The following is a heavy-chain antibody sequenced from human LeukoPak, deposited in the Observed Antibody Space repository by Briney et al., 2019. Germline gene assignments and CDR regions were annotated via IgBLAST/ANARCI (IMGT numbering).Heavy chain of an antibody. D-gene: IGHD2-2*01. Sequence: ASVKVPCKASGYTFTSYGISWVRQAPGQGLEWMGWISAYNGNTNYAQKLQGRVTMTTDTSTSTAYMELRSLRSDDTAVYYCARLGYCSSTSCPNYYYYGMDVWGQGTTVTVSS. V-gene: IGHV1-18*01. CDR2: ISAYNGNT. CDR3: ARLGYCSSTSCPNYYYYGMDV. J-gene: IGHJ6*02. CDR1: GYTFTSYG.